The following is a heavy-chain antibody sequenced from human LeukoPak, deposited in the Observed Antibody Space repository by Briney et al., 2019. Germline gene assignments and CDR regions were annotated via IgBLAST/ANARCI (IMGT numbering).Heavy chain of an antibody. CDR1: GFTFSSYG. J-gene: IGHJ5*02. CDR3: AKDRHAPGRYCSSTTCFPFDP. D-gene: IGHD2-2*01. Sequence: GGSLRLSCAASGFTFSSYGMSWVGQAPGKGLEGVSTISGRRDSTSYADSVKGRFTISRDNSKNTLYLQMNSLRAEDTAVYYCAKDRHAPGRYCSSTTCFPFDPWGQGTLVTVSS. V-gene: IGHV3-23*01. CDR2: ISGRRDST.